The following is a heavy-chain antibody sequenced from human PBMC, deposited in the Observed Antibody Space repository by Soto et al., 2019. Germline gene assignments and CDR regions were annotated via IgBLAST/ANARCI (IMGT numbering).Heavy chain of an antibody. CDR3: AREEGTELDF. D-gene: IGHD1-7*01. V-gene: IGHV1-2*02. Sequence: QVRLVQSGAEVKKPGASVKVTCKTSGYTFTDAYIHWVRQAPGQGLEWLGWINPKNGGTNYAQKCQGRVTMTRDTSSSTAFMELSSLNSNDTAVYYGAREEGTELDFWGQGTLVTVSS. J-gene: IGHJ4*02. CDR1: GYTFTDAY. CDR2: INPKNGGT.